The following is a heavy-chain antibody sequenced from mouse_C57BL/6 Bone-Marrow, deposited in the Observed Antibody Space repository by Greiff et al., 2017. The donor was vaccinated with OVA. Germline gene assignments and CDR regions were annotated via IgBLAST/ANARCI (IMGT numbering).Heavy chain of an antibody. CDR3: AREVGWTEDY. D-gene: IGHD3-3*01. CDR1: GYTFTDYY. Sequence: EVQLQQSGPELVKPGASVKISCKASGYTFTDYYMNWVKQSHGKSLEWIGDINPNNGGTSYNQKFKGKATLTVDKSSSTAYMELRSLTSEDSAVYYCAREVGWTEDYWGQGTTLTVSS. V-gene: IGHV1-26*01. J-gene: IGHJ2*01. CDR2: INPNNGGT.